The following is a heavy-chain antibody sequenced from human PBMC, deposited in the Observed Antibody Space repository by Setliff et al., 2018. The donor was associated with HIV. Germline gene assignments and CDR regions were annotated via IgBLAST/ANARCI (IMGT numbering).Heavy chain of an antibody. J-gene: IGHJ6*03. CDR1: GGPFTSSA. V-gene: IGHV1-2*02. CDR2: IIPHFDAP. D-gene: IGHD2-15*01. Sequence: ASVKVSCKASGGPFTSSAISWVRQARGQGLEWMGAIIPHFDAPQYAQKFQGRVTMTRDTSISTAYMELSRLTSDDTAVYYCARDGRYCSGGRCFTNRASYYYYYMDVWGKGTTVTVSS. CDR3: ARDGRYCSGGRCFTNRASYYYYYMDV.